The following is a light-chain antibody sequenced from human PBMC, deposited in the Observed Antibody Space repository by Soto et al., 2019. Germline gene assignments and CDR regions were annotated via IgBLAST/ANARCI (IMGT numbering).Light chain of an antibody. V-gene: IGKV3-15*01. CDR3: QHYNNWPPWT. J-gene: IGKJ1*01. Sequence: EIVLTQSPVTLSLSPVERATLYCRASQSVSSYLAWYQQKPGQAPRLLIYGASTRATGIPARFSGSGSGTEFTLTISSLQSEDFAVYYCQHYNNWPPWTFGQGTKVDIK. CDR2: GAS. CDR1: QSVSSY.